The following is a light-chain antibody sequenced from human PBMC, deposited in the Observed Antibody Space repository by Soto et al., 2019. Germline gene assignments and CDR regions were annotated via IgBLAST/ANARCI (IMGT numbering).Light chain of an antibody. J-gene: IGKJ1*01. Sequence: EIVLTQSPATLSLSPGDRATLSCRASQSVSSYLAWYQQKPGQAPRLLIYDASNRATGIPARFSGSGSGTDFTLTISSLEPEDFAVYYCQQRSNWPITFGQGTKVDIK. CDR2: DAS. V-gene: IGKV3-11*01. CDR3: QQRSNWPIT. CDR1: QSVSSY.